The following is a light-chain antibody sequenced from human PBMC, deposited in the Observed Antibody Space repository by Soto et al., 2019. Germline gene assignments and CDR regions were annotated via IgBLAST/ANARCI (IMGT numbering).Light chain of an antibody. CDR1: SGSIASNS. V-gene: IGLV6-57*01. Sequence: NFMLTQPHSVSESPGKTVTISCTRSSGSIASNSVQWYQQRPGSSPTTVIYENNERPSGVPDRFSGSIDSSSNSASLTISGLKTEDEADYYCQSYHSSTVLFGGGTQLTVL. CDR2: ENN. CDR3: QSYHSSTVL. J-gene: IGLJ2*01.